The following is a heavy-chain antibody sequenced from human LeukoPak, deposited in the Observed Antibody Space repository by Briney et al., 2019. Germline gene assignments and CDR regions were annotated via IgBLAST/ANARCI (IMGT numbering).Heavy chain of an antibody. V-gene: IGHV4-59*08. CDR2: IHDSGST. Sequence: PSETLSLTCTVSLGTISIYYWNWIRQPPGKGLEWIGYIHDSGSTKYNPSLKSRVTISVDTSKNQFSLKMRLMTPADTAVYYCARRYYSGWAFDYWGQGTLVTVSS. CDR1: LGTISIYY. D-gene: IGHD6-19*01. CDR3: ARRYYSGWAFDY. J-gene: IGHJ4*02.